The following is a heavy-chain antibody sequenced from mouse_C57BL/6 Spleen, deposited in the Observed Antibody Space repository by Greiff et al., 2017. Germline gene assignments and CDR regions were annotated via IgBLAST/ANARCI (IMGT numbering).Heavy chain of an antibody. J-gene: IGHJ2*01. CDR1: GYSITSGYY. Sequence: ESGPGLVKPSQSLSLTCSVTGYSITSGYYWNWIRQFPGNKLEWMGYISYDGSNNYNPSLKNRISITRDTSKNQFFLKLNSVTTEDTSTYYCARADGYYHYFDYWGQGTTLTVSS. D-gene: IGHD2-3*01. CDR3: ARADGYYHYFDY. CDR2: ISYDGSN. V-gene: IGHV3-6*01.